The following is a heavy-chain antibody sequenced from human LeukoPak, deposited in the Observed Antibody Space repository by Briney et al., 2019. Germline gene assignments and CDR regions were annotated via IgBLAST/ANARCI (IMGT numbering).Heavy chain of an antibody. CDR2: IYYSGST. J-gene: IGHJ4*02. CDR1: GGSISSYY. V-gene: IGHV4-59*01. CDR3: ARLKHPDDY. Sequence: SETLSLTCTVSGGSISSYYWSWIRQPPGKGLEWIGYIYYSGSTNYNPSLKSRVTISVDTSKNQFSLKLSSVTAADTAVYYCARLKHPDDYWGQGTLVTVSS.